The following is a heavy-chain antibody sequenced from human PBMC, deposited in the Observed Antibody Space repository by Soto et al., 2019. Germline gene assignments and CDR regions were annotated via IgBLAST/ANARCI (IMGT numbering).Heavy chain of an antibody. Sequence: QVQLVQSGAAVKKPGASVKVSCKASGYTFTSYGIIWVRQAPGQGLEWMGWMTAYTGNTNYAQKLQGRITMTTDTSTSTAYMELRSLRSDDTAVYYCAMSYSSGWTFDYWGQGTLVTVSS. J-gene: IGHJ4*02. CDR1: GYTFTSYG. D-gene: IGHD6-19*01. CDR3: AMSYSSGWTFDY. V-gene: IGHV1-18*01. CDR2: MTAYTGNT.